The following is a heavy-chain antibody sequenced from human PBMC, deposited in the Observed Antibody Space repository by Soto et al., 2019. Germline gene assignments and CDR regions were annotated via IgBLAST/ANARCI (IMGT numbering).Heavy chain of an antibody. CDR2: ISHSGST. J-gene: IGHJ4*02. V-gene: IGHV4-38-2*01. CDR1: GYSISSGYY. Sequence: PSEALSLTCAVYGYSISSGYYWGWIRQPPGKGLEWIGTISHSGSTYYNPSLKSRVTISVDTSKNQFSLKLTSVTAADTAVYFCARDRGYSGSGSYYCDYWGLGTLVTVSS. CDR3: ARDRGYSGSGSYYCDY. D-gene: IGHD3-10*01.